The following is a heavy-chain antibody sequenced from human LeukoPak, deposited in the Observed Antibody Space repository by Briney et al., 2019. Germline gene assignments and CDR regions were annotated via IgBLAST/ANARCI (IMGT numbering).Heavy chain of an antibody. D-gene: IGHD2-15*01. Sequence: SETLSLTCAVYGGSFSGYYWSWIRQPPGKGLEWIGEINHSGSTYYNPSLKSRVTISVDRSKNQFSLKLSSVTAADTAVYYCARGVVAATALDYWGQGTLVTVSS. V-gene: IGHV4-34*01. J-gene: IGHJ4*02. CDR3: ARGVVAATALDY. CDR1: GGSFSGYY. CDR2: INHSGST.